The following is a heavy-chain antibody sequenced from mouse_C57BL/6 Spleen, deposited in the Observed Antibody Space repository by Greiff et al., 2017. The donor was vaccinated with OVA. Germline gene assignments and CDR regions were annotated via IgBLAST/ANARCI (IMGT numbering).Heavy chain of an antibody. CDR2: INYDGSST. J-gene: IGHJ2*01. CDR1: GFTFSDYY. Sequence: DVQLVESEGGLVQPGSSMKLSCTASGFTFSDYYMAWVRQVPEKGLEWVANINYDGSSTYYLDSLKSRFIISRDNAKNILYLQMSSLKSEDTATYYCARDGEGFDYWGQGTTLTVSS. CDR3: ARDGEGFDY. V-gene: IGHV5-16*01.